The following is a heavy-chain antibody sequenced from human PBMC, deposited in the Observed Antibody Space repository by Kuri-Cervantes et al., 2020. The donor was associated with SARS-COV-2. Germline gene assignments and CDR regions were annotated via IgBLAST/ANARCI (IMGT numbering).Heavy chain of an antibody. Sequence: SETLSLTCTVSGGSISSYYWSWIRQPAGKGLEWIGRIYTSGSTNYNPSLKSRVTMSVDTSKNQFSLKLSSVTAADTAVYYCARGFGDIVVVPAAREYNWFDPWGQGTLVTVSS. CDR3: ARGFGDIVVVPAAREYNWFDP. V-gene: IGHV4-4*07. J-gene: IGHJ5*02. CDR1: GGSISSYY. D-gene: IGHD2-2*01. CDR2: IYTSGST.